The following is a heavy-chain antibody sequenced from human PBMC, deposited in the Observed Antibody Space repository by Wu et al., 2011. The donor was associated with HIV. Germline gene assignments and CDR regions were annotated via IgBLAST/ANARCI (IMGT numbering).Heavy chain of an antibody. CDR1: GGTFRSYA. J-gene: IGHJ6*03. D-gene: IGHD1-1*01. Sequence: LVQSGAEVKKPGSSVKVSCKASGGTFRSYAISWVRQAPGQGLEWMGGIIPILGTANYAQKFQGRVTITADESTSTAYMELSSLRSEDTAVYYCARATGTTSPYYYFYMDVWGKGTTVTVSS. CDR2: IIPILGTA. V-gene: IGHV1-69*01. CDR3: ARATGTTSPYYYFYMDV.